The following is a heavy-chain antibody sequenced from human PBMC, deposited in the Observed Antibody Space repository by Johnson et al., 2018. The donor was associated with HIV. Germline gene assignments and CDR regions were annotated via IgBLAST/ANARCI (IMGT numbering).Heavy chain of an antibody. D-gene: IGHD3-22*01. V-gene: IGHV3-9*01. CDR1: GFTFDDYA. CDR2: ISWNSGST. Sequence: EVQLVESGGGLVQPGGPLRLSCAASGFTFDDYAMHWVRQAPGKGLEWVSGISWNSGSTGYADSVKGRFTISRDNAKNSLYLQMNSLRAEDTALYYCARDLVDAVIVVFGAFDIWGQGTMVTVSS. CDR3: ARDLVDAVIVVFGAFDI. J-gene: IGHJ3*02.